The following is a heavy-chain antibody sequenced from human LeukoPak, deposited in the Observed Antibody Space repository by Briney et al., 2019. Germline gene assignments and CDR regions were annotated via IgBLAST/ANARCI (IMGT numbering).Heavy chain of an antibody. D-gene: IGHD2-8*01. J-gene: IGHJ5*02. CDR3: ARVRRGYCTNGVCHRWFDP. CDR1: GGSISSYY. Sequence: SETLSLTCTVSGGSISSYYWSWIRQPPGKGLEWIGYIYYSGSTNYNPSLKSRVTISVDTSKNQFSLKLSSVTAADTAVCYCARVRRGYCTNGVCHRWFDPWGQGTLVTVSS. V-gene: IGHV4-59*01. CDR2: IYYSGST.